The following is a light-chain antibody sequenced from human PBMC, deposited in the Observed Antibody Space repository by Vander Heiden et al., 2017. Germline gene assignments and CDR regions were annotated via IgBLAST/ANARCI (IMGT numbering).Light chain of an antibody. J-gene: IGLJ2*01. Sequence: QSVLTQPPSVSGAPGQRVTISCTGSSSNIGAGYDVHWYQQLPDTAPNLLLYGNSNRPSGVPDRSSGSKSGTSASPATTGLQAEDEADDYCQSYDSSMSGYVVFGGGTKRTVL. V-gene: IGLV1-40*01. CDR1: SSNIGAGYD. CDR3: QSYDSSMSGYVV. CDR2: GNS.